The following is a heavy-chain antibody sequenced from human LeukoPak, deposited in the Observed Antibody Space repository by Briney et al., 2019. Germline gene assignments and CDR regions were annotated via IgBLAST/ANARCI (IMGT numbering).Heavy chain of an antibody. D-gene: IGHD3-22*01. CDR1: GFAFSSYS. Sequence: PGGSLRLSCAASGFAFSSYSMSWVRQAPGKGLGWVSAITNSGGSTYYADSVKGRFTISRDNSKNTLNLQMNSLRAEDTAVYYCATGVSRGQYYYDSSGSGGQGTLVTVSS. J-gene: IGHJ4*02. V-gene: IGHV3-23*01. CDR3: ATGVSRGQYYYDSSGS. CDR2: ITNSGGST.